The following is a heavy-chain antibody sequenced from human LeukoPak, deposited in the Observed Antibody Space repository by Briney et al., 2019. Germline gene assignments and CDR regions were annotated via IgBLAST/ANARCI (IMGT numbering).Heavy chain of an antibody. CDR1: GFTFSSYG. CDR3: AKSRGTVTTYDAFDI. Sequence: TGGSLRLSCAASGFTFSSYGMHWVRQAPGKGLEWVAFIRYDGSNKYYADSVKGRFTISRDNSKNTLYLQMNSLRAEDTAVYYFAKSRGTVTTYDAFDIWGQGTMVTVSS. D-gene: IGHD4-17*01. V-gene: IGHV3-30*02. J-gene: IGHJ3*02. CDR2: IRYDGSNK.